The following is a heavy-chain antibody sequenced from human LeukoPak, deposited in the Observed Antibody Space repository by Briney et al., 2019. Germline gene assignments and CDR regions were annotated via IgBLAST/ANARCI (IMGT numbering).Heavy chain of an antibody. J-gene: IGHJ4*02. CDR2: ISWNSGSI. CDR1: GFTFDDYA. CDR3: AKDFHYYGSGSLAV. Sequence: GRSLRLSCAASGFTFDDYAMHWVRQAPGKGLEWVSGISWNSGSIGYADPVKGRFTISRDNAKNSLYLQMNSLRAEDTALYYCAKDFHYYGSGSLAVWGQGTLITVSS. D-gene: IGHD3-10*01. V-gene: IGHV3-9*01.